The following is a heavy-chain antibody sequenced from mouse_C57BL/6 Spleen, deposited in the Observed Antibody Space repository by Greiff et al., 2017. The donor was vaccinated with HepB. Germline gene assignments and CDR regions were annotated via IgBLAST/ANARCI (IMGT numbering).Heavy chain of an antibody. CDR2: ISSGGSYT. CDR3: ARHGGYDYSSWFAY. Sequence: EVNLVDSGGDLVKPGGSLKLSCAASGFTFSSYGMSWVRQTPDKRLEWVATISSGGSYTYYPDSVKGRFTISRDNAKNTLYLQMSSLKSEDTAMYYCARHGGYDYSSWFAYWGQGTLVTVSA. J-gene: IGHJ3*01. D-gene: IGHD2-4*01. V-gene: IGHV5-6*01. CDR1: GFTFSSYG.